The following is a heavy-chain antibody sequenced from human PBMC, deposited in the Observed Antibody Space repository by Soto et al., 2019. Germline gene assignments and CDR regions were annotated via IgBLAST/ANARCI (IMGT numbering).Heavy chain of an antibody. CDR3: ARVFSGPALSYYGMDV. CDR1: GYTFTGYY. V-gene: IGHV1-2*04. Sequence: ASLKVSCKASGYTFTGYYMHWVRQAPGQGLEWMGWINPNSGGTNYAQKFQGWVTMTRDTSISTAYMELSRLRSDDTAVYYCARVFSGPALSYYGMDVWGQGTTVTVSS. D-gene: IGHD5-12*01. J-gene: IGHJ6*02. CDR2: INPNSGGT.